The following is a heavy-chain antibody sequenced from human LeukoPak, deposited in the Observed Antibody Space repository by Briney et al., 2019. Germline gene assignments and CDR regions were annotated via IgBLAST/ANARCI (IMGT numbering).Heavy chain of an antibody. J-gene: IGHJ4*02. V-gene: IGHV3-49*04. CDR3: AREAEMTTIYCFDY. D-gene: IGHD5-24*01. CDR1: GFTFGDYA. Sequence: GGSLRLSCTTSGFTFGDYAMSWVRQAPGKGLEWVGFIRRKGYGGTTEYAASVKGRFTISRDDSKSIAYLQMNTLKTEDTAVYYCAREAEMTTIYCFDYWGQGTLVTVSS. CDR2: IRRKGYGGTT.